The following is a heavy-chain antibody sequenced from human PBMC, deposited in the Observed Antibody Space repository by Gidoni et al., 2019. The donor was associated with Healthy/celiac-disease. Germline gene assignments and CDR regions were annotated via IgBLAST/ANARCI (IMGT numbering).Heavy chain of an antibody. V-gene: IGHV3-30-3*01. CDR3: ARGVQAVITFGEAAFDI. CDR2: ISYDGSNK. Sequence: QVQLVESGGGVVQPGMSLRLSCAASGFTFSSYAMHWVRQAPGKGLEWVAVISYDGSNKYYADSVKGRFTISRDNSKNTLYLQMNSLRAEDTAVYYCARGVQAVITFGEAAFDIWGQGTMVTVSS. D-gene: IGHD3-16*01. CDR1: GFTFSSYA. J-gene: IGHJ3*02.